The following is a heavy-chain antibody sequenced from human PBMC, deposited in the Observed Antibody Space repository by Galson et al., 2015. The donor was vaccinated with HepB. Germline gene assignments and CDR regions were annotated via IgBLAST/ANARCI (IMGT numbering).Heavy chain of an antibody. CDR1: GFTFSSYA. Sequence: SLRLSCAASGFTFSSYAMHWVRQAPGKGLEWVAVISYDGSNKYYADSVKGRFTISRDNSKNTLYLQMNSLRAEDTAVYYCARSRGRYDYVWGSYPEGYYFDYWGQGTLVTVSS. CDR3: ARSRGRYDYVWGSYPEGYYFDY. V-gene: IGHV3-30*04. D-gene: IGHD3-16*02. J-gene: IGHJ4*02. CDR2: ISYDGSNK.